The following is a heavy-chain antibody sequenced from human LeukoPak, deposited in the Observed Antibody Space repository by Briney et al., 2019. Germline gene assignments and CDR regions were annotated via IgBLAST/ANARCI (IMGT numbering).Heavy chain of an antibody. V-gene: IGHV4-34*01. Sequence: SETLSLTCAVYGGSSSGYYWSWIRQPPGKGLEWIGEINHSGSTNYNPSLKSRVTISVDTSKNQFSPKLSSVTAADTAVYYCARGRYCSSTSCYVYYFDYWGQGTLVTVSS. J-gene: IGHJ4*02. CDR3: ARGRYCSSTSCYVYYFDY. CDR1: GGSSSGYY. D-gene: IGHD2-2*01. CDR2: INHSGST.